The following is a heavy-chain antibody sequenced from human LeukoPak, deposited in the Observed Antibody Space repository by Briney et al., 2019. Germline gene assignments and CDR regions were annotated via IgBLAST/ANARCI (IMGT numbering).Heavy chain of an antibody. CDR1: GYTFTSYG. CDR2: ISAYNGNT. CDR3: AREGNCSGGSCYLLN. D-gene: IGHD2-15*01. V-gene: IGHV1-18*01. Sequence: GASVKVSCKASGYTFTSYGISWVRQAPGQGLEWMGWISAYNGNTDYAQKFQGRVTMTTDTSTSTAYMDLRSLRSDDTAVYYCAREGNCSGGSCYLLNWGQGTLVTVSS. J-gene: IGHJ4*02.